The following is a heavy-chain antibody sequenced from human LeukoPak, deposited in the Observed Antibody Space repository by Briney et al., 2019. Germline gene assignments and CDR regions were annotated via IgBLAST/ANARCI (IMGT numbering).Heavy chain of an antibody. CDR2: IYHSGST. D-gene: IGHD2-2*01. CDR3: ASSRKVPATPEVY. V-gene: IGHV4-4*02. Sequence: PSETLSLTCAVSGGSISSSNWWSWVRQPPGKGLEWIGEIYHSGSTNYNPSLKSRVTISVDKSKNQFSLKLSSVTAADTAVYYCASSRKVPATPEVYWGQGTLVTVSS. CDR1: GGSISSSNW. J-gene: IGHJ4*02.